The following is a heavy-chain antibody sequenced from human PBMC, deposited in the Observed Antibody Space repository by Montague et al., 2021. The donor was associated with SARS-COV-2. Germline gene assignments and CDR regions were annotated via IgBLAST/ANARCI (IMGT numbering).Heavy chain of an antibody. J-gene: IGHJ4*02. CDR1: GGSISSYY. Sequence: SETLSLTCTVSGGSISSYYWSWIRQPQGKGMEWVGNIYYSGSTNYNPSPTSRVTISVDTSKNQFSLKLSSGTAADTAVYYCASQVPDFWSGIDFWGQGTLVTVSS. CDR2: IYYSGST. D-gene: IGHD3-3*01. V-gene: IGHV4-59*13. CDR3: ASQVPDFWSGIDF.